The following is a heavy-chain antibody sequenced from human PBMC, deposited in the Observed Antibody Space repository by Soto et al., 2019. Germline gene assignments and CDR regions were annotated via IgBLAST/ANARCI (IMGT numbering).Heavy chain of an antibody. Sequence: EVQLVESGGGLVKPGGSLRLSCAASGFSFSTYNMNWVRQAPGKGLEWVSSIDASSTHIYYADSVKGRFTISRDNGKSSLYLQMTSLRAEDTAVYYCARDETSSGWLAYWGQGTLVTVSS. CDR1: GFSFSTYN. CDR3: ARDETSSGWLAY. CDR2: IDASSTHI. V-gene: IGHV3-21*01. D-gene: IGHD6-19*01. J-gene: IGHJ4*02.